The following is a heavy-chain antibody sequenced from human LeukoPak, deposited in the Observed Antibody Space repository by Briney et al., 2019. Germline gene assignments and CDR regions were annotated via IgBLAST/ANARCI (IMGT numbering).Heavy chain of an antibody. CDR3: ARHRTGTTLGVFDY. CDR2: IYYSGST. CDR1: GGSISSYY. D-gene: IGHD1-1*01. J-gene: IGHJ4*02. Sequence: SETLSLTCTVSGGSISSYYWSWIRQPPGKGLEWIGYIYYSGSTNYNPSLKSRVTISVDTSKNQFSLKLSSVTAADTAVYYCARHRTGTTLGVFDYWGQGTLVTVSS. V-gene: IGHV4-59*08.